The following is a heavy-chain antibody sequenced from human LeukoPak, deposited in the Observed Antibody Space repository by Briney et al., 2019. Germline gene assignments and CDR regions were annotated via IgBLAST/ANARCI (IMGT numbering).Heavy chain of an antibody. J-gene: IGHJ4*02. CDR3: ARVLGQQPNVCFDY. V-gene: IGHV1-24*01. Sequence: GASVKVSCKVSGYTLTELSMHWVRQAPGKGLEWMGGFDPEDGETIYAQKFQGRVTMTTDTSTSTAYMELRSLSSDDTAVYYCARVLGQQPNVCFDYWGQGTLVTVSS. CDR2: FDPEDGET. D-gene: IGHD6-13*01. CDR1: GYTLTELS.